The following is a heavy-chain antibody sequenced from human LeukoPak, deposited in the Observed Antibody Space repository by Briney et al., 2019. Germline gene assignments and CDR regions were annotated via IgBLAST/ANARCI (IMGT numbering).Heavy chain of an antibody. Sequence: GGSLRLSCAASGFTFSSYAMHWVRQAPGKGLEYVSAISSNGGSTYYADSAKGRFTISRDNSKNTLYLQMGSLRAEDMAVYYCARAQSGLWFYFDYWGQGTLVTVSS. D-gene: IGHD5-18*01. V-gene: IGHV3-64*02. CDR3: ARAQSGLWFYFDY. CDR2: ISSNGGST. CDR1: GFTFSSYA. J-gene: IGHJ4*02.